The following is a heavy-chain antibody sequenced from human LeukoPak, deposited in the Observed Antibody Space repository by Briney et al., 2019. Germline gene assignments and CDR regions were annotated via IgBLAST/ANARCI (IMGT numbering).Heavy chain of an antibody. CDR1: GFTFSSYE. CDR3: ARDRLYYDIVTGYYYSDHGMDV. D-gene: IGHD3-9*01. J-gene: IGHJ6*02. CDR2: ISSSGSTI. V-gene: IGHV3-48*03. Sequence: GGSLRLSCAASGFTFSSYEMNWVRQAPGKGLEWVSYISSSGSTIYYPDSVKGRFTISRDNAKNSLYLQMNSLRAEDTAVYYCARDRLYYDIVTGYYYSDHGMDVWGQGTTVTVSS.